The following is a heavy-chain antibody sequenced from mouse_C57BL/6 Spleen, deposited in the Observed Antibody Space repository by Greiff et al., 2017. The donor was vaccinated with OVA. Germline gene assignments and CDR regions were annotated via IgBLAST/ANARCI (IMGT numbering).Heavy chain of an antibody. CDR2: ISYDGSN. D-gene: IGHD2-1*01. J-gene: IGHJ3*01. V-gene: IGHV3-6*01. CDR1: GYSITSGYY. CDR3: ARDHYGNYAY. Sequence: VQLKESGPGLVKPSQSLSLTCSVTGYSITSGYYWNWIRQFPGNKLEWMGYISYDGSNNYNPSLKNRISITRDTSKNQFFLKLNSVTTEDTATYYCARDHYGNYAYWGQGTLVTVSA.